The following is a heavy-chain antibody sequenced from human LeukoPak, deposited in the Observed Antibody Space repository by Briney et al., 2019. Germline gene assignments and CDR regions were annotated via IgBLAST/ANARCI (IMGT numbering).Heavy chain of an antibody. Sequence: SETLSLTCTVSGGSISSYYWSWIRQPAGKGLEWIGRIYTSGSTNYNPSLKSRVTMSVDTSKNQFSLKLSSVTAADTAVYYCARGFRYYYDSSGQYYFDYWGQGTLVTVSS. CDR1: GGSISSYY. J-gene: IGHJ4*02. CDR2: IYTSGST. D-gene: IGHD3-22*01. V-gene: IGHV4-4*07. CDR3: ARGFRYYYDSSGQYYFDY.